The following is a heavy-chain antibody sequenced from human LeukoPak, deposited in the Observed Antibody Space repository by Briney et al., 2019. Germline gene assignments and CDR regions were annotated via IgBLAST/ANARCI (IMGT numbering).Heavy chain of an antibody. V-gene: IGHV4-38-2*02. Sequence: SETLSLTCTVSGYSISSGYYWSWIRQPPGKGLEWIGEINHSGSTNYNPSLKSRVTISVDTSKNQFSLKLSSVTAADTAVYYCARRQRKWFGEDNWFDPWGQGTLVTVSS. J-gene: IGHJ5*02. CDR3: ARRQRKWFGEDNWFDP. CDR1: GYSISSGYY. D-gene: IGHD3-10*01. CDR2: INHSGST.